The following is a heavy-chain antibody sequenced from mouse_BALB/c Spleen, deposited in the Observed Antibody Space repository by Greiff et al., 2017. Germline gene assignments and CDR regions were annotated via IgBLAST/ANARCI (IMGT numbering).Heavy chain of an antibody. CDR3: ARGGLRRGDYYAMDD. Sequence: QVQLKQSGAELVKPGASVKLSCKTSGYTFTSYWIQWVKQRPGQGLGWIGEIFPGTGTTYYNEKFKGKATLTIDTSSSTAYMQLSSLTSEDSAVYFCARGGLRRGDYYAMDDWGQGTSVTVSS. CDR2: IFPGTGTT. D-gene: IGHD2-2*01. V-gene: IGHV1S132*01. J-gene: IGHJ4*01. CDR1: GYTFTSYW.